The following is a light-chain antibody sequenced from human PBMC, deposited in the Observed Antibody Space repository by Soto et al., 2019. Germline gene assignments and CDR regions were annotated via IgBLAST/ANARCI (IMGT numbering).Light chain of an antibody. V-gene: IGKV1D-12*01. CDR1: QGIGNW. Sequence: DIQMTQSPSSVSASVGDRVTITCRASQGIGNWLAWYQQKPGKAPKLLIYYTSSLQGAFPSRFSGSGSGKAFTLPISSLPPEDLATYYVQQAHSLPLTFGPGTKVDIK. J-gene: IGKJ3*01. CDR3: QQAHSLPLT. CDR2: YTS.